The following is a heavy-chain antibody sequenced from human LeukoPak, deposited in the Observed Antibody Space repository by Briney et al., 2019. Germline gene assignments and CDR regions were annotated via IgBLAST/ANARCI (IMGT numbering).Heavy chain of an antibody. D-gene: IGHD3-3*01. CDR3: ARVSTGGYDFWSGYYRIRHFDY. Sequence: SETLSLTCAVYGGSFSGHYWSWIRQPPGKGLEWIGEINHSGSTNYNPSLKSRVTISVDTSKNQFPLKLSSVTAADTAVYYCARVSTGGYDFWSGYYRIRHFDYWGQGTLVTVSS. CDR1: GGSFSGHY. CDR2: INHSGST. V-gene: IGHV4-34*01. J-gene: IGHJ4*02.